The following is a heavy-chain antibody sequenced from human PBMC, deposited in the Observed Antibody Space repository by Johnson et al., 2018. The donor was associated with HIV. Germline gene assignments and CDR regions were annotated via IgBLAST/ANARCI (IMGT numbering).Heavy chain of an antibody. CDR1: GFTFTSYG. Sequence: QAQLVESGGGVVQPGGSLRLSCAASGFTFTSYGMHWVRQAPGKGLEWVAFIRYDGSNKYYADSVKGRFTISRDNSKNTLYLQMNSLRGEDTAVYYCAKDVGGSSLFPVAFDIWGQGTMVTVSS. J-gene: IGHJ3*02. CDR2: IRYDGSNK. D-gene: IGHD6-6*01. CDR3: AKDVGGSSLFPVAFDI. V-gene: IGHV3-30*02.